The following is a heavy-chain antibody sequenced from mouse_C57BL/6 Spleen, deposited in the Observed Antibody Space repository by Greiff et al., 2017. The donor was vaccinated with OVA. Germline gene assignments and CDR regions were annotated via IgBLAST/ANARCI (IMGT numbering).Heavy chain of an antibody. Sequence: EVKLVESGGGLVQPGGSMKLSCVASGFTFSNYWMNWVRQSPEKGLEWVAQIRSKSDNYATHYAESVKGRFTISRDDSKSSVYLQMNNLRAEDTGIYYCTGEGGNSNFDYWGQGTTLTVSS. D-gene: IGHD2-1*01. CDR2: IRSKSDNYAT. CDR1: GFTFSNYW. CDR3: TGEGGNSNFDY. V-gene: IGHV6-3*01. J-gene: IGHJ2*01.